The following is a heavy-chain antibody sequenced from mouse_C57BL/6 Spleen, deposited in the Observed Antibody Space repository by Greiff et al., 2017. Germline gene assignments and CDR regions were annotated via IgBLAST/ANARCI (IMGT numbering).Heavy chain of an antibody. V-gene: IGHV14-4*01. CDR2: IDPENGDT. CDR1: GFNIKDDY. Sequence: EVKLMESGAELVRPGASVKLSCTASGFNIKDDYMHWVKQRPEQGLEWIGWIDPENGDTEYASKFQGKATITADTSSNTAYLQLSSLTSEDTAVYYCTFSTMITTHYFDYWGQGTTLTVSS. D-gene: IGHD2-4*01. CDR3: TFSTMITTHYFDY. J-gene: IGHJ2*01.